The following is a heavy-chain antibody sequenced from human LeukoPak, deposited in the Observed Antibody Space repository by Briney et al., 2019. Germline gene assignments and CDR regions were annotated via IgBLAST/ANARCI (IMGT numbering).Heavy chain of an antibody. V-gene: IGHV3-23*01. Sequence: GGSLRLSCGASGFIFRNYAMSWVRQAPGEGLEWVSGISDNGGGRYYADSVKGRFTISRDNFKNMLYLQMNSLRAEDTAVYYCAKESGALGAPLYDYWGRGILVTASS. D-gene: IGHD4/OR15-4a*01. CDR2: ISDNGGGR. CDR1: GFIFRNYA. CDR3: AKESGALGAPLYDY. J-gene: IGHJ4*02.